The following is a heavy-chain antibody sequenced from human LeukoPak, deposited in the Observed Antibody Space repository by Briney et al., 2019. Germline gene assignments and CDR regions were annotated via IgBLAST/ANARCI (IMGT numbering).Heavy chain of an antibody. J-gene: IGHJ5*02. Sequence: QTLSLTCAISGDSGSRNSAAWNWIRQSPSRGLEWLGRTYYRSKWCNDYSVAVKSRITINPDTPKHQFSLPLNSVTPEDTAVYYCARETEGDWLATIAFDPRGQGTPVTVSS. CDR2: TYYRSKWCN. V-gene: IGHV6-1*01. CDR3: ARETEGDWLATIAFDP. CDR1: GDSGSRNSAA. D-gene: IGHD5-12*01.